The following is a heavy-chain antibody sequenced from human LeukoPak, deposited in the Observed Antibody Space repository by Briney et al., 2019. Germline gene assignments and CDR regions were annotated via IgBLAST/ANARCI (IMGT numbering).Heavy chain of an antibody. CDR3: ARRGLRYLGYYYYYYMDV. V-gene: IGHV1-8*03. J-gene: IGHJ6*03. Sequence: ASVKVSCKASGYTFTSYDINWVRQATGQGLEWMGWMNPNSGNTGYAQKFQGRVTITGNTSISTAYMELSSLRSEDTAVYYCARRGLRYLGYYYYYYMDVWGKGTTVTVSS. D-gene: IGHD3-16*01. CDR2: MNPNSGNT. CDR1: GYTFTSYD.